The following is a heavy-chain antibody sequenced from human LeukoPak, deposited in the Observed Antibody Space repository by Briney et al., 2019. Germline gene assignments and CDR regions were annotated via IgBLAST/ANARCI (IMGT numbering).Heavy chain of an antibody. CDR3: ARVGDHYHWNFDL. CDR2: LYSGGDT. D-gene: IGHD3-10*01. V-gene: IGHV3-53*01. CDR1: GFTVGTKY. Sequence: GGSLRLSCAASGFTVGTKYMNWVRQAPGKGLKWVSILYSGGDTYYADSVKCRFTISRDNSRNTLSLQINSLRVEDTAVYYCARVGDHYHWNFDLWGRGNLVTVSS. J-gene: IGHJ2*01.